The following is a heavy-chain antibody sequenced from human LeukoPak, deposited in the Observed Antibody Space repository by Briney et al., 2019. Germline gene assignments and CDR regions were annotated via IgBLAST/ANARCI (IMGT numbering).Heavy chain of an antibody. CDR1: GFTFSSYA. D-gene: IGHD4-23*01. CDR3: ARRGDGGRSFDY. CDR2: IYGGGST. V-gene: IGHV3-53*01. Sequence: GGSLRLSCAASGFTFSSYAMSWVRQAPGKGLEWVSLIYGGGSTYYADSVKGRFTISRDNSKNTLYLQMNSLRAEDTAVYYCARRGDGGRSFDYWGQGTLVTVSS. J-gene: IGHJ4*02.